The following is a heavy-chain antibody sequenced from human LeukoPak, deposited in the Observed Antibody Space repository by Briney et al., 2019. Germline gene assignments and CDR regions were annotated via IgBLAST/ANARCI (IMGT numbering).Heavy chain of an antibody. CDR2: IKQDGGEK. V-gene: IGHV3-7*01. CDR1: GVILSPYW. J-gene: IGHJ2*01. CDR3: TRIFHSASWFFDL. Sequence: GGSLRLSCGTSGVILSPYWMSWVRQAPGKGLEWVANIKQDGGEKNYVDSVKGRFTISRDNANNLVFLQMNNLRVEDTALYFCTRIFHSASWFFDLWGRGTLVTVSS. D-gene: IGHD4/OR15-4a*01.